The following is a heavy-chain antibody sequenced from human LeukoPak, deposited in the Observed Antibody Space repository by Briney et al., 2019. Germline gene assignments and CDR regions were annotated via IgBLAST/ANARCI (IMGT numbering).Heavy chain of an antibody. CDR2: INPNSGGT. V-gene: IGHV1-2*02. J-gene: IGHJ4*02. CDR3: ARDFDEYSSSSDDY. Sequence: ASVKVSCKASGYTFTGYYMHWVRQAPGQGLEWMGWINPNSGGTNYAQKFQGRVTMTRDTSISTAYMELSRLRFDDTAVYYCARDFDEYSSSSDDYWGQGTLVTVSS. CDR1: GYTFTGYY. D-gene: IGHD6-6*01.